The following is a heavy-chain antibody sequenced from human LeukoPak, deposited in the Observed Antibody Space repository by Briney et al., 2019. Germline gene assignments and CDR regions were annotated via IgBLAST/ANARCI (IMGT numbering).Heavy chain of an antibody. CDR3: ARGDYYDSSGVYFDY. D-gene: IGHD3-22*01. CDR2: LYTSGST. V-gene: IGHV4-59*10. Sequence: SETLSLTCAVYGGSFSGYYWTWIRQPAGKGLEWIGRLYTSGSTNYNPSLKSRVIISVDTSKNQFSLKLSSVTAADTAVYYCARGDYYDSSGVYFDYWGQGTLVTVSS. J-gene: IGHJ4*02. CDR1: GGSFSGYY.